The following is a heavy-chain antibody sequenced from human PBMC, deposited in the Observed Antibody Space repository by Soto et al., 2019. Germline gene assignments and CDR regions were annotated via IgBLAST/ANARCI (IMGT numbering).Heavy chain of an antibody. CDR3: AIGGVGAVPGRYYFDY. CDR1: GFTFSSYS. Sequence: GGSLRLSCAASGFTFSSYSIHWVRQAPGKGLEWVSSISGTSAYIYYADSVKGRFTISRDNAKSSLFLQMNSLRAEDTAVYYCAIGGVGAVPGRYYFDYWGQGTLVTVSS. D-gene: IGHD3-16*01. V-gene: IGHV3-21*01. J-gene: IGHJ4*02. CDR2: ISGTSAYI.